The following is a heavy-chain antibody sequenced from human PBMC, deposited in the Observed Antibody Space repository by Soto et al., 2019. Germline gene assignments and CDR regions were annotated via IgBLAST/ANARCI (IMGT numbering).Heavy chain of an antibody. CDR1: GYTFTSYG. CDR2: ISAYNGNT. D-gene: IGHD2-2*01. V-gene: IGHV1-18*01. Sequence: QVQLVQSGAEVKKPGASVKVSCKASGYTFTSYGISWVRQAPGQGLEWMGWISAYNGNTNYAQKLQGRVTMTTDTSTNTAYMELRSLRSDDTAVYYCARDWNTQLPDVDWFDPWGQGTLVTVSS. CDR3: ARDWNTQLPDVDWFDP. J-gene: IGHJ5*02.